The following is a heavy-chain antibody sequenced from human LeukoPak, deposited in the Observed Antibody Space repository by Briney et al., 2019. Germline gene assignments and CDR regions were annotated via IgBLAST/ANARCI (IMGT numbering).Heavy chain of an antibody. V-gene: IGHV1-46*01. D-gene: IGHD5-12*01. CDR1: GYTFTSYY. J-gene: IGHJ4*02. CDR2: INPSGGST. Sequence: ASVKVSCKASGYTFTSYYMHWVRQAPGQGLEWMGIINPSGGSTSYAQKFQGRVTMTRDTSTSTVYMELSSLRSEDTAVYYCAAVTLGGWLPAYLHDYWGQGTLVTVSS. CDR3: AAVTLGGWLPAYLHDY.